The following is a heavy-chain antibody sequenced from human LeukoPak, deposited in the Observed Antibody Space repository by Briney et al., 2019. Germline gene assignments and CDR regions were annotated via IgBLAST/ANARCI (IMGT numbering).Heavy chain of an antibody. Sequence: PGGSLRLSCAASGFTFSSYWMSWVRQAPGKGLEWVANIKQDGSEKYYVDSVKGRFTISRDNSKNTLYLQMNSLRAEDTAVYYCAKDGYYDSSGSPTGYFDYWGQGTLVTVSS. V-gene: IGHV3-7*03. J-gene: IGHJ4*02. CDR2: IKQDGSEK. CDR3: AKDGYYDSSGSPTGYFDY. D-gene: IGHD3-22*01. CDR1: GFTFSSYW.